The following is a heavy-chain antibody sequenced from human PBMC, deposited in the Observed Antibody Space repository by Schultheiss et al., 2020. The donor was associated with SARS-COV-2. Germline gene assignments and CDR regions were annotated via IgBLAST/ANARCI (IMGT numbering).Heavy chain of an antibody. CDR2: MNPNSGNT. V-gene: IGHV1-8*01. CDR3: ARRPTYYDFWSGYPDY. D-gene: IGHD3-3*01. CDR1: GYTFTSYD. Sequence: ASVKVSCKASGYTFTSYDINWVRQATGQGLEWMGWMNPNSGNTGYAQKFQGRVTMTRNTSISTAYMELSSLRSEDTAVYYCARRPTYYDFWSGYPDYWGQGTLVTVSS. J-gene: IGHJ4*02.